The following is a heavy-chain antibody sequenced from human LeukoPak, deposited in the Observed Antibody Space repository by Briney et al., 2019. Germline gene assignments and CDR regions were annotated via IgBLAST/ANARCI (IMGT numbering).Heavy chain of an antibody. D-gene: IGHD3-10*01. CDR1: VGSITQTNY. V-gene: IGHV4-4*02. Sequence: SETLSHTRVVSVGSITQTNYWTWVRQPPGKGLEWFGEVNLQGSTNYDPPLIGRVAISVDTSENHVSLQLTTVTAADTAVYYCASDGGPYRPLDYSGQGTLVTVS. CDR2: VNLQGST. CDR3: ASDGGPYRPLDY. J-gene: IGHJ4*02.